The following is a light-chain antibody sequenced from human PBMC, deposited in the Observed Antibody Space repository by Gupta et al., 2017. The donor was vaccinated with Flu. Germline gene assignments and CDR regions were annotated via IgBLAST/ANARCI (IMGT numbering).Light chain of an antibody. CDR2: DAS. V-gene: IGKV3-11*01. J-gene: IGKJ5*01. Sequence: EIVLTQSPPTLSVSPGERATLSCRASQSVSSYLAWYQQKPGQAPRLLIYDASNRATGIPARFSGSGSGTDFTLTISSLEPEDFAVYYCQQRSNWPPLTFGQGTRLEIK. CDR1: QSVSSY. CDR3: QQRSNWPPLT.